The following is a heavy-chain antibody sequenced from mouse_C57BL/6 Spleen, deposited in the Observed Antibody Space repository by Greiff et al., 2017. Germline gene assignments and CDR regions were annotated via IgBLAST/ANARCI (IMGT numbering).Heavy chain of an antibody. CDR3: EKGGFSNYEAWFAY. J-gene: IGHJ3*01. D-gene: IGHD2-5*01. CDR2: IYPGSGST. Sequence: QVQLQQPGAELVKPGASVKMSCKASGYTFTSYWITWVKQRPGQGLEWIGDIYPGSGSTNYNEKFKSKATLTVDTSSSTAYMQLSSLTSEDSAVYYCEKGGFSNYEAWFAYWGQGTLVTVSA. CDR1: GYTFTSYW. V-gene: IGHV1-55*01.